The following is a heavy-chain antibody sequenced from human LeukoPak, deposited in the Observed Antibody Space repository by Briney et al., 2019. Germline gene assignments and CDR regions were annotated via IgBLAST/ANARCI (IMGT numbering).Heavy chain of an antibody. CDR2: IYWNDDK. D-gene: IGHD3-16*02. CDR1: GFSLSTSGVG. CDR3: AHRGEWVTFGGVIVRGYYFDY. V-gene: IGHV2-5*01. J-gene: IGHJ4*02. Sequence: SGPTLVKPTQTLTLTCTFSGFSLSTSGVGVGWIRQPPGKALEWLALIYWNDDKRYSPSLKGRLTITKDTSKNQVVLTMTNMDPVDTATYYCAHRGEWVTFGGVIVRGYYFDYWGQGTLVTVSS.